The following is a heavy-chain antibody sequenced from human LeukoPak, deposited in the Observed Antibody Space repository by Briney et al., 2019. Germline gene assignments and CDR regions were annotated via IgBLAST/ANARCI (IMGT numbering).Heavy chain of an antibody. D-gene: IGHD1-20*01. CDR3: ARMITGPDAFDI. V-gene: IGHV4-4*09. Sequence: SETLSLTCTVSGGSIRSYYWSWIRQPPGKGLEWIGYIYTSGSTNYNPSLKSRVTISVDTSKNQFSLKLSSVTAADTAVYYCARMITGPDAFDIWGQGTMVTVSS. CDR1: GGSIRSYY. J-gene: IGHJ3*02. CDR2: IYTSGST.